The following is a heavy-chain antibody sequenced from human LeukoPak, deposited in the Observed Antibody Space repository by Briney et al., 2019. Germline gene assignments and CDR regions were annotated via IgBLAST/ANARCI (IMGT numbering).Heavy chain of an antibody. Sequence: SETLSLTCTVSGGSISSGDYYWSWIRQPPGKGLEWIGYIYYSGSTNYNPSLKSRVSISVDTSKNQFSLKLSSVTAADTAVYYCARQRIADIDYWGQGTLVTVSS. V-gene: IGHV4-61*08. CDR3: ARQRIADIDY. J-gene: IGHJ4*02. D-gene: IGHD6-13*01. CDR1: GGSISSGDYY. CDR2: IYYSGST.